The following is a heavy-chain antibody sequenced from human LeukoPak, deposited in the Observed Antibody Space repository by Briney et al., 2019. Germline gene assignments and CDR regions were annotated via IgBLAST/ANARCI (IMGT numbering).Heavy chain of an antibody. Sequence: ASVKVSCKASGYTFTNYGLSWVRQAPGQGLEWMGWITVDNGNTHYAQNFQGRVTMTTDTSTSTVYMELRSLRSDDTAVYYCARGAGYDYVWKSYRYYDFWGQGTLVTVSS. D-gene: IGHD3-16*02. CDR3: ARGAGYDYVWKSYRYYDF. V-gene: IGHV1-18*01. J-gene: IGHJ4*02. CDR2: ITVDNGNT. CDR1: GYTFTNYG.